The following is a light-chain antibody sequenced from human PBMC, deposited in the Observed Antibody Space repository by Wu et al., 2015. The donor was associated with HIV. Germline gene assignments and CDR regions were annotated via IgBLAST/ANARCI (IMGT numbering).Light chain of an antibody. CDR1: QNISSS. J-gene: IGKJ5*01. CDR3: QQYNNWIT. CDR2: GAS. V-gene: IGKV3-15*01. Sequence: EIVMTQFPATLSVPPGERATLSCRASQNISSSLAWYQQKRGQAPRLLIYGASNRATGVAARFTGSGSVTEFTLTITSMQSEDFAVYYCQQYNNWITFGQGTRLEIK.